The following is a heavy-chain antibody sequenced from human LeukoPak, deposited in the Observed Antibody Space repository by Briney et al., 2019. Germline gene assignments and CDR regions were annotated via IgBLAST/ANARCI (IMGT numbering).Heavy chain of an antibody. D-gene: IGHD1-26*01. V-gene: IGHV3-23*01. CDR3: ARAGRVGGTYYFDY. CDR1: GFTFSSYA. CDR2: ISGSGGST. Sequence: GGSLRLSCAASGFTFSSYAMSWVRQAPGKGLEWVSAISGSGGSTYYADSVKGRFTISRDNAKSSLYLHVNSLSAEDTAVYYCARAGRVGGTYYFDYWGQGTLVTVSS. J-gene: IGHJ4*02.